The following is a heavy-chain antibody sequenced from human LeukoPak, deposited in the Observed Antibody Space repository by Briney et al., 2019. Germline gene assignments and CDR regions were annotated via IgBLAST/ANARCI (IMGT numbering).Heavy chain of an antibody. V-gene: IGHV1-46*01. CDR1: GYTFTSYY. CDR3: ARWGAVAGRFDY. Sequence: ASVWVSCKASGYTFTSYYMHWVRQAPGQGLEWMGIINPSGGSTSYAQKFQGRVTMTRDTSASTVYMELSSLRSEDTAVYYCARWGAVAGRFDYWGQGTLVTASS. J-gene: IGHJ4*02. D-gene: IGHD6-19*01. CDR2: INPSGGST.